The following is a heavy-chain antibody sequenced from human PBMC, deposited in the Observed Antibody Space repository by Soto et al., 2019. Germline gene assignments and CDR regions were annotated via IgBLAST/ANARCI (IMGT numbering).Heavy chain of an antibody. CDR1: GGSFSGYY. J-gene: IGHJ6*02. D-gene: IGHD3-3*01. CDR3: AREAWGGITIFGVVPSKYYYYGMDV. CDR2: INHSGST. V-gene: IGHV4-34*01. Sequence: TSEILSLTCAVYGGSFSGYYWSWFRQPPGKGLEWIGEINHSGSTNYNPSLKSRVTISVDTSKNQFSLKLSSVTAADTAVYYCAREAWGGITIFGVVPSKYYYYGMDVWGQGTTVTVSS.